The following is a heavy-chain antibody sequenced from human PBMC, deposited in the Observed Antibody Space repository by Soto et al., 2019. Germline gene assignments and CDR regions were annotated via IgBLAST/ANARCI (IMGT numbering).Heavy chain of an antibody. CDR1: GGSFSGYY. J-gene: IGHJ4*02. CDR2: INHSGST. D-gene: IGHD2-15*01. V-gene: IGHV4-34*01. CDR3: ARDKGRSPLDY. Sequence: SETLSLTCAVYGGSFSGYYWTWIRQPPGTGLEWIGEINHSGSTNYNPSLKSRVTISVDTSKNSLYLQMNSLRAEDTAVYYCARDKGRSPLDYWGQGTLVTVSS.